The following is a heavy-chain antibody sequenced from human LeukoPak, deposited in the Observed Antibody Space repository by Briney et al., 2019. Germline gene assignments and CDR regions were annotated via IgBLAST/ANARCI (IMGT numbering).Heavy chain of an antibody. Sequence: GGSLRLSCAASGFTFSSYGMRWVRQAPGKGLEWVAFIRYDGSNKYYADSVKGRFTISRDNSKNTLYLQMNSLRAEDTAVYYCAKDLAYWGSNYYYYGMDVWGQGTTVTVSS. J-gene: IGHJ6*02. V-gene: IGHV3-30*02. CDR3: AKDLAYWGSNYYYYGMDV. D-gene: IGHD7-27*01. CDR2: IRYDGSNK. CDR1: GFTFSSYG.